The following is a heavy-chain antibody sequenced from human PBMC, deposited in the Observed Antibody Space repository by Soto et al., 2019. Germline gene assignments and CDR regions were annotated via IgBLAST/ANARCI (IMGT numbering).Heavy chain of an antibody. CDR1: GGSISSGGYS. V-gene: IGHV4-30-2*01. CDR3: ARVPSP. Sequence: QLQLRESGSGLVKPSQTLSLTCAVSGGSISSGGYSWSWVRQPPGKGLEWIGYIYHSGSTYYNPSLKSRVTISVDRSKNQFSLKLSSVTAADTAVYYCARVPSPWGQGTLVTVSS. CDR2: IYHSGST. J-gene: IGHJ5*02.